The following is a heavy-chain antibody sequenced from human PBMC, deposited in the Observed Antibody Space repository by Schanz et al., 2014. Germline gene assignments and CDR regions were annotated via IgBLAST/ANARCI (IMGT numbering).Heavy chain of an antibody. Sequence: QVQLVESGGGVVQPGRSLRLSCAASGFTFSNYGMHWVRQAPGKGLEWVAVIWYDGSNKDYADSVKGRFTISRDNSKNMLYLQMNSLRGEDTAVYFCAKGRGGTSSECLVQYYGMDVWGQGTTVTVSS. CDR2: IWYDGSNK. CDR3: AKGRGGTSSECLVQYYGMDV. V-gene: IGHV3-33*06. CDR1: GFTFSNYG. D-gene: IGHD6-6*01. J-gene: IGHJ6*02.